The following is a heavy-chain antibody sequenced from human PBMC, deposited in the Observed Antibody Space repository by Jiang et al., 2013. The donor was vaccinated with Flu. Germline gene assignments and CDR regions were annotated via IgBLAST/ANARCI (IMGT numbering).Heavy chain of an antibody. D-gene: IGHD2-21*01. Sequence: SQTLSLTCAISGDSVSRNTAAWNWIRQSPSRGLEWLGRTYYRSNWNSNYASSVRSRLTVTADTSRNQVSLQLNSVTPEDTAVYYCARTVGLYYSGMDEEFDIWGQGTVVTVSS. CDR3: ARTVGLYYSGMDEEFDI. CDR1: GDSVSRNTAA. J-gene: IGHJ3*02. V-gene: IGHV6-1*01. CDR2: TYYRSNWNS.